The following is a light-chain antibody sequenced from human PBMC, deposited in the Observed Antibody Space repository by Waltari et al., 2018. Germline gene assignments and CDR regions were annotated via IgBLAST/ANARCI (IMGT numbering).Light chain of an antibody. V-gene: IGLV2-14*03. CDR3: SSYTSSTLVV. CDR1: SPEVGVDNY. J-gene: IGLJ2*01. CDR2: DVS. Sequence: QPALPQPAPVSWSPGQPTPTSCPGTSPEVGVDNYVPWYQQHPGKAPKLMIYDVSNRPSGVSNRFSGSKSGNTASLTISGLQAEDEGNYYCSSYTSSTLVVFGGGTNLTVL.